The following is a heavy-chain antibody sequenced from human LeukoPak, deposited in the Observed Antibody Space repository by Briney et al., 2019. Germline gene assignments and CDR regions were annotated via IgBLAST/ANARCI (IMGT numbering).Heavy chain of an antibody. V-gene: IGHV1-46*01. CDR3: ARDGELRYFDWFEDILGNAYHYFDY. J-gene: IGHJ4*02. D-gene: IGHD3-9*01. Sequence: GASVKVSCKASGYTFTGYYMHWVRQAPGQGLEWMGIINPSGGSTSYAQKFQGRVTMTRDTSTSTVYMELSSLRSEDTAVYYCARDGELRYFDWFEDILGNAYHYFDYWGQGTLVTVSS. CDR2: INPSGGST. CDR1: GYTFTGYY.